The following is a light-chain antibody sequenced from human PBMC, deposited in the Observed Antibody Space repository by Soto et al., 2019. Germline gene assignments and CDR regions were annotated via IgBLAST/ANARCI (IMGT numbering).Light chain of an antibody. CDR3: CSYAGSYTLI. J-gene: IGLJ2*01. V-gene: IGLV2-11*01. CDR1: RSDVGDYKS. Sequence: QSALTQPRSVSGSPGQSVTISCTGTRSDVGDYKSVSWYQQHPGKVPKVMIYDVGKRPSGVPDRFSGSKSGNTASLTISGLQAEDEDDYYCCSYAGSYTLIFGGGTKLTVL. CDR2: DVG.